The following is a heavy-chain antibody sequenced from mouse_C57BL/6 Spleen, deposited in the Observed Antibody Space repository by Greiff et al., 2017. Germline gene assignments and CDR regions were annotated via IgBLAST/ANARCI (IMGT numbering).Heavy chain of an antibody. J-gene: IGHJ3*01. CDR3: TRGLLWLRRGRFAY. D-gene: IGHD2-9*01. V-gene: IGHV1-15*01. CDR1: GYTFTDYE. Sequence: QVQLKQSGAELVRPGASVTLSCKASGYTFTDYEMHWVKQTPVHGLEWIGAIDPETGGTAYNQKFKGKAILTADKSSSTAYMELRSLTSEDSAVYYCTRGLLWLRRGRFAYWGQGTLVTVSA. CDR2: IDPETGGT.